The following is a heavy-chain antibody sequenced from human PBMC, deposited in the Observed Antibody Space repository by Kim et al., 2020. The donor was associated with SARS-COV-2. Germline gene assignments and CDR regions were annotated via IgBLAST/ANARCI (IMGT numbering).Heavy chain of an antibody. J-gene: IGHJ5*02. CDR1: GGSITRSSYY. CDR3: ARQPPTGYNSSPNWVDP. V-gene: IGHV4-39*01. CDR2: FHSSGNA. Sequence: SETLSLTCTVSGGSITRSSYYWGWIRQPPGKGLEWIGSFHSSGNAYYNPSFKSRVNISVDTSRNQFSLKLSSMTAADTGVYYCARQPPTGYNSSPNWVDPWKQGTLVTFSS. D-gene: IGHD6-19*01.